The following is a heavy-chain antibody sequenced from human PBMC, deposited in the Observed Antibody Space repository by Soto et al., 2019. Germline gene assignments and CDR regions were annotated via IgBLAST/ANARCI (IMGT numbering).Heavy chain of an antibody. V-gene: IGHV4-34*01. D-gene: IGHD1-26*01. J-gene: IGHJ6*02. CDR1: GGSFSGYY. CDR3: ARDGIAGAIYENSGGMDV. CDR2: INHSGST. Sequence: SETLSLTCAVYGGSFSGYYWSWIRQPPGKGLEWIGEINHSGSTNYNPSLKSRVTISVDTSKNQFSLKLSSVTAADTAVYYCARDGIAGAIYENSGGMDVWGQGTTVTVSS.